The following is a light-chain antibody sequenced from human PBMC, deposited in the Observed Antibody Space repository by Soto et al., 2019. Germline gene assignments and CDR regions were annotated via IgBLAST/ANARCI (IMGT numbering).Light chain of an antibody. V-gene: IGLV2-11*01. CDR2: DVS. Sequence: QSVLTQPRSVSGSPGQSVTISCTGSRSDVGGYNYVSWYQQHPGKAPKILIYDVSERPSGVPDRFSGSKSGNTASLTISGLQPEDEADYYCCSYAGTLVWVFGGGTKVTVL. J-gene: IGLJ3*02. CDR1: RSDVGGYNY. CDR3: CSYAGTLVWV.